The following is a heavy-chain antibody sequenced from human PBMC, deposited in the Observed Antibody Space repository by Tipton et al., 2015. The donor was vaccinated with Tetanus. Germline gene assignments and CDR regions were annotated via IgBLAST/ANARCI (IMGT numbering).Heavy chain of an antibody. V-gene: IGHV5-51*01. CDR2: IYPGDSDT. Sequence: QLVQSGAEVKKPGESLKISCKGSGYSFTSYWIGWVRQMPGKGLEWMGIIYPGDSDTRYSPSFQGQVTISADKSISTAYLQRSSLKASDTAMYYCARTTTNDYYYYGMDVWGQGTTVTVSS. D-gene: IGHD4-17*01. CDR1: GYSFTSYW. J-gene: IGHJ6*02. CDR3: ARTTTNDYYYYGMDV.